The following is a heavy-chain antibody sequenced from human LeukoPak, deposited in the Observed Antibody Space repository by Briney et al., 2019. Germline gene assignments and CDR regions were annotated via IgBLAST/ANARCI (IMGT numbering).Heavy chain of an antibody. CDR1: GGTFSSYA. D-gene: IGHD2-2*01. J-gene: IGHJ6*03. Sequence: SVKVSCKASGGTFSSYAISWVRQAPRQGLEWMGGIIPIFGTANYAQKFQGRVTITTDESTSTAYMELSSLRSEDTAVYYCALGIWVGYCSSTSCRQGYMDVWGKGTTVTVSS. CDR3: ALGIWVGYCSSTSCRQGYMDV. CDR2: IIPIFGTA. V-gene: IGHV1-69*05.